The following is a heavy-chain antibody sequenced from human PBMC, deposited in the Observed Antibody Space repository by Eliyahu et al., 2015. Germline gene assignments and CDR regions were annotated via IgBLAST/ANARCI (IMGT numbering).Heavy chain of an antibody. D-gene: IGHD5-18*01. CDR2: ISWNSGSI. CDR3: AKDSTAMVDTEFDY. Sequence: EVQLVESGGGLVQPGRSLRLSCAASGXXFXDYAMHWVRQAPGKGLEWVSGISWNSGSIGYADSVKGRFTISRDNAKNSLYLQMNSLRAEDTALYYCAKDSTAMVDTEFDYWGQGTLVTVSS. CDR1: GXXFXDYA. V-gene: IGHV3-9*01. J-gene: IGHJ4*02.